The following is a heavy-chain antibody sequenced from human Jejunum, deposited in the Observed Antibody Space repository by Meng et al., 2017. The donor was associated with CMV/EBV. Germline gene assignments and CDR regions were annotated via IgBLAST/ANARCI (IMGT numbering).Heavy chain of an antibody. V-gene: IGHV1-69*06. J-gene: IGHJ6*02. CDR2: IMPMIGAT. Sequence: VRQAPGQGLEWMGGIMPMIGATSYAQKFQGRVTITADRSTRMVYMEVRSLRSEDTAVYYCARGALRDYYESTGYWTSGPQSFGLDVWGQGTTVTVSS. CDR3: ARGALRDYYESTGYWTSGPQSFGLDV. D-gene: IGHD3-22*01.